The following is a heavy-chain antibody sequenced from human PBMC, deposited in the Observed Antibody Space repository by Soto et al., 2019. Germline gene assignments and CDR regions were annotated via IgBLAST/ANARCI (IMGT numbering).Heavy chain of an antibody. CDR2: LYWDDDT. D-gene: IGHD7-27*01. V-gene: IGHV2-5*02. CDR1: GFSLSTSGVG. CDR3: AHSLINWGDAFDI. Sequence: QITLKESGPPLVKPTQPLTLTCTFSGFSLSTSGVGVGWIRQPPGKALEWLALLYWDDDTRFSPSLKSRLTITKDTSKNQVVLKMTNMDPVDTGTYYCAHSLINWGDAFDIWGQGAMVTVSS. J-gene: IGHJ3*02.